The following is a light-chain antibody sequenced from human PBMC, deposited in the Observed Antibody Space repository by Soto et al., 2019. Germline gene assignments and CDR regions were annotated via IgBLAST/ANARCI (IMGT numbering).Light chain of an antibody. CDR3: QQNGFSPLT. CDR2: GAF. V-gene: IGKV3-20*01. J-gene: IGKJ4*01. Sequence: EVVLTQSPGTLSLSPGERGTLSCRASQNINSRYLAWYQQRPGQAPRLLIYGAFSRATGIPDRFSGSGSGIGFNLTISRLQPEDFAVYYCQQNGFSPLTFGGGTKVDIK. CDR1: QNINSRY.